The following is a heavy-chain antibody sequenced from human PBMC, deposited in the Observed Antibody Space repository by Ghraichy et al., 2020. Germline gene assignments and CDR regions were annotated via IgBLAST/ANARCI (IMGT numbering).Heavy chain of an antibody. J-gene: IGHJ5*02. V-gene: IGHV4-59*01. CDR3: AKAAPPRTGYYIGDNCQRGWFDP. Sequence: SETLSLTCTVSGDSISSYYWNWIRQPPGKGLEWIGYIYYDGITNYNPSLKSRVTISVDTSKNQFSLKLNSVTAADTAVYYCAKAAPPRTGYYIGDNCQRGWFDPGCKEGLVTVS. CDR2: IYYDGIT. D-gene: IGHD2-15*01. CDR1: GDSISSYY.